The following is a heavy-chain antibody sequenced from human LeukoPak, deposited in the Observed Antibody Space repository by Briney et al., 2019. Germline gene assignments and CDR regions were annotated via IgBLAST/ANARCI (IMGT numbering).Heavy chain of an antibody. Sequence: PGGSLRLSCAVSGFTFSSYSMNWVRQAPGKGPEWVSYISDSSSTIYYAESVKGRFTISRDNAKNSLYLQMNNLRDEDTAVYYCARWDSSGWNHYWGQGTLVTISS. J-gene: IGHJ4*02. CDR3: ARWDSSGWNHY. CDR2: ISDSSSTI. D-gene: IGHD6-19*01. CDR1: GFTFSSYS. V-gene: IGHV3-48*02.